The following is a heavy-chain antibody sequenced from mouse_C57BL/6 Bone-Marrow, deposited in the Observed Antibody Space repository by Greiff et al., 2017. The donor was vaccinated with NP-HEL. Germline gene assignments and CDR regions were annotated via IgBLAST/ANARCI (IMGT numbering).Heavy chain of an antibody. J-gene: IGHJ1*03. CDR1: GYTFTDYY. CDR2: INPNNGGS. Sequence: EVQLQQSGPELVKPGASVKISCKASGYTFTDYYMNWVRQSHGKSLEWIGDINPNNGGSSYNQRFKGKATLTVDKSSSTAYMGLRSLTSEDSAVYNCARDYYGSSWYLDVWGTGTTVTVSS. D-gene: IGHD1-1*01. V-gene: IGHV1-26*01. CDR3: ARDYYGSSWYLDV.